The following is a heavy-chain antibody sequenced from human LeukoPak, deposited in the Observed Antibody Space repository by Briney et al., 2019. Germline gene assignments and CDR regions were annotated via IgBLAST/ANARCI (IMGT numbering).Heavy chain of an antibody. D-gene: IGHD2-21*02. CDR2: IYVSGST. V-gene: IGHV4-31*03. J-gene: IGHJ4*02. Sequence: SETLSLTCTVSGGSISSGTYYWSWIRQHPGKGLEWIGYIYVSGSTYYNPSLKSRVTISVDTSKNQFSLKLSSVTDADTAVYFCARGAGRCGGDCYSSDSWGQGTLVTVSS. CDR1: GGSISSGTYY. CDR3: ARGAGRCGGDCYSSDS.